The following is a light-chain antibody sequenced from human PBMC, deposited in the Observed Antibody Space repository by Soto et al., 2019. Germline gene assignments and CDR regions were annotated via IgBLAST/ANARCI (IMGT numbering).Light chain of an antibody. Sequence: EIVMTQSPATLSVSPGERATLSCRASQSISNNLAWYQQEPGQAPRLLIYDASSRATGIPVRFSGSGSGTDFTLTISSLEPEDFAVYYCQQRSDWLPITFGQGTRLEIK. J-gene: IGKJ5*01. CDR3: QQRSDWLPIT. V-gene: IGKV3-11*01. CDR2: DAS. CDR1: QSISNN.